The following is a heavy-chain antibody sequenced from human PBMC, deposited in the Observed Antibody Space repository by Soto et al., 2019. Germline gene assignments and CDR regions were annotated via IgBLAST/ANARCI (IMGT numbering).Heavy chain of an antibody. CDR2: IYPGDSDT. J-gene: IGHJ3*02. V-gene: IGHV5-51*01. CDR1: GYSFTSYW. CDR3: ARHKYYYDSSWLNAFDI. Sequence: GASLKISCKGSGYSFTSYWIGWVRQMPGKGLEWMGIIYPGDSDTRYSPSFQGQVTISADKSISTAYLQWSSLKASDTAMYYCARHKYYYDSSWLNAFDIWGQGTMVTVSS. D-gene: IGHD3-22*01.